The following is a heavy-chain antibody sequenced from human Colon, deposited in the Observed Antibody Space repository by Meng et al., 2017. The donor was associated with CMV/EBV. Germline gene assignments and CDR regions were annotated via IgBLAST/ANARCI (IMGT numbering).Heavy chain of an antibody. D-gene: IGHD7-27*01. CDR3: ARNERRLGTSSTWFDP. Sequence: KLVESGGGVVQPGGSLRLYCAASGCPVSGNHVSWVRQAPGKGLEWVSVIYSDGSTYSADSIKGRFTISRDISKNMVYLQMNSLRGEDTAVYYCARNERRLGTSSTWFDPWGQGTLVTVSS. J-gene: IGHJ5*02. V-gene: IGHV3-66*01. CDR1: GCPVSGNH. CDR2: IYSDGST.